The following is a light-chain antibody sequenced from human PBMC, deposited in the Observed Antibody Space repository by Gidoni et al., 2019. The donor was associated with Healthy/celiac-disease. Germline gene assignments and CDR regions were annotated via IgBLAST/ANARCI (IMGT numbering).Light chain of an antibody. Sequence: DIQMTQSPSSLSASVGDRVTITCRASQSISSYLNWYQQKPGKAPKLLIYAASSLQSGVPSRFSGSGSGTDFTLTISSLQPEDFATYYCQQGYSTPGTFGHXTKVDIK. J-gene: IGKJ3*01. CDR3: QQGYSTPGT. CDR1: QSISSY. V-gene: IGKV1-39*01. CDR2: AAS.